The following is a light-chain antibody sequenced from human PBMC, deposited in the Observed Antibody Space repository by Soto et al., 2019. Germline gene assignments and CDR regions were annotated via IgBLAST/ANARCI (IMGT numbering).Light chain of an antibody. Sequence: QSVLTQPASVSGSPGQSITISCTGTSSDVGGYNYVSWYQQHPGKAPKVMIYDVSNRPSGVSNRFSGSKSGNTASQTISGLQAEDEADYYCSSYTISGTRVFGGGTKLTVL. J-gene: IGLJ2*01. CDR1: SSDVGGYNY. V-gene: IGLV2-14*01. CDR2: DVS. CDR3: SSYTISGTRV.